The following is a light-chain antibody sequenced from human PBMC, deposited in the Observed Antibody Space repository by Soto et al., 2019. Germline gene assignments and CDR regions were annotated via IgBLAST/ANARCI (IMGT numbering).Light chain of an antibody. CDR1: QTISSW. Sequence: DIQMTQFPSTLSGSVVDRVTITCRASQTISSWLAWYQQKPGKAPKLLIYKASTLKSGVPSRFSGSESGTEFTLTISSLQPDYFATYYCHHYNSYSEAFGQGTKVDIK. J-gene: IGKJ1*01. V-gene: IGKV1-5*03. CDR3: HHYNSYSEA. CDR2: KAS.